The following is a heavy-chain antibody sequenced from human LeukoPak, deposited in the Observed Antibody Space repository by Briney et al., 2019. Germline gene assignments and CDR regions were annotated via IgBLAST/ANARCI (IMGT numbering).Heavy chain of an antibody. D-gene: IGHD6-13*01. Sequence: PGGSLRLSCAASGFTFSSYGMHWVRQAPGKGLEWVAVISYDGSNKYYADSAKGRFTTSRDNSKNTLYLQMNSLRAEDTAVYYCARAPRSRFDYWGQGTLVTVSS. CDR1: GFTFSSYG. J-gene: IGHJ4*02. CDR2: ISYDGSNK. V-gene: IGHV3-30*03. CDR3: ARAPRSRFDY.